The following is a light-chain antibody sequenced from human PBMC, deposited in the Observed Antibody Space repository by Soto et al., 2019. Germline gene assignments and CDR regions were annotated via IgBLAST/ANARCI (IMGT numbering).Light chain of an antibody. Sequence: EIVLTQSPGTLSLSPGERATLSCRASQSVSSGYLAWYQQKPGQAPRLLIYGASSRATGSPDRFSGSGSGTDFTLTISRLEPEEFAVYYCQQYGSAPITFGGGTKVEIK. CDR3: QQYGSAPIT. CDR1: QSVSSGY. V-gene: IGKV3-20*01. J-gene: IGKJ4*01. CDR2: GAS.